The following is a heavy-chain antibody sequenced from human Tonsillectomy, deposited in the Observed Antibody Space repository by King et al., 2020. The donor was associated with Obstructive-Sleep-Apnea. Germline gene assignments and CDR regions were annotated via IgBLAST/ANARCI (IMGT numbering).Heavy chain of an antibody. J-gene: IGHJ6*02. CDR3: ARDGDYYDSRNYYYGMDV. V-gene: IGHV1-69*01. Sequence: LVQSGAEVKKPGSSVKVSCKASGGTFSSYAISWVRQAPGQGLEWMGGIIPIFGTANYAQKFQGRVTITADESTSTAYMELSSLRSEDTAVYYCARDGDYYDSRNYYYGMDVWGQGTTVTVSS. CDR1: GGTFSSYA. CDR2: IIPIFGTA. D-gene: IGHD3-22*01.